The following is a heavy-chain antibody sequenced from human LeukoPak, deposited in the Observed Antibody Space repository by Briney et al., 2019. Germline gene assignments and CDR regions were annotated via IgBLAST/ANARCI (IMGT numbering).Heavy chain of an antibody. CDR2: ISWNSGSI. V-gene: IGHV3-9*03. CDR3: AKGVSSWYGGAFDI. Sequence: QPGGSLRLSCAASGFTFDDYAMHWVRQAPGKGLEWVSGISWNSGSIGYADSVKGRFTTSRDNAKNSLYLQMNSLRAEDMALYYCAKGVSSWYGGAFDIWGQGTMVTVSS. J-gene: IGHJ3*02. CDR1: GFTFDDYA. D-gene: IGHD6-13*01.